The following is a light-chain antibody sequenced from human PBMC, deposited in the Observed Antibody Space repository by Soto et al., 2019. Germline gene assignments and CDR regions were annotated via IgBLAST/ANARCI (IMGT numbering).Light chain of an antibody. CDR2: EGS. J-gene: IGLJ2*01. CDR1: SSDVGGYNL. V-gene: IGLV2-23*03. CDR3: CSYAGSSTLVV. Sequence: QSALTQPRSVSGSPGQSVTISCTGTSSDVGGYNLVSWYQQHPGKAPKVMIYEGSKRPSGVSNRFSGSKSGNTASLTISGLQAEDEADYYCCSYAGSSTLVVFGGGTKLTVL.